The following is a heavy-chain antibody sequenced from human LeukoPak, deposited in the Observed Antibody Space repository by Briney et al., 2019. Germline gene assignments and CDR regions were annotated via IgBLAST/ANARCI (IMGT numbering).Heavy chain of an antibody. D-gene: IGHD3-3*01. CDR2: ISSGSSTI. J-gene: IGHJ4*02. CDR1: GFTFSSYS. Sequence: GGSLRLSCAASGFTFSSYSMNWVRQAPGKGLEWVSYISSGSSTIYYTDSVKGRSTISRDNAKNSLYLQMNSLRAEDTAVYYCARGARGFWSGYYDYWGQGTLVTVSS. V-gene: IGHV3-48*01. CDR3: ARGARGFWSGYYDY.